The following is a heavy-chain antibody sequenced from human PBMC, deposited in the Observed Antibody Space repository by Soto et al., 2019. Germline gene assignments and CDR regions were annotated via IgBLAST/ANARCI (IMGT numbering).Heavy chain of an antibody. Sequence: GGSLRLSCAASGFTFSSYGMHWVRQAPGKGLEWVAVISYDGSNKYYADSVKGRFTISRDNSKNTLYLQMNSLRAEDTAVYYCARAPGSSSSFDYWGQGTLVTVSS. CDR1: GFTFSSYG. CDR3: ARAPGSSSSFDY. CDR2: ISYDGSNK. J-gene: IGHJ4*02. D-gene: IGHD6-6*01. V-gene: IGHV3-30*03.